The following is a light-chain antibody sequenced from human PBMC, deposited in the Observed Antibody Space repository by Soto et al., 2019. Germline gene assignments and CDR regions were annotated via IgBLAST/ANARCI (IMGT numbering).Light chain of an antibody. CDR2: DVS. J-gene: IGLJ2*01. V-gene: IGLV2-14*01. CDR1: SSDVGGYNY. CDR3: SSYTSSSPHVV. Sequence: QSVLTQPASVSGSPGQSITISCTGTSSDVGGYNYVSWYQRHPGKAPKLMIYDVSNRPSGVSNRFSGSNSGNTASLTISGLQAEDEADYYCSSYTSSSPHVVFGGGTKVTVL.